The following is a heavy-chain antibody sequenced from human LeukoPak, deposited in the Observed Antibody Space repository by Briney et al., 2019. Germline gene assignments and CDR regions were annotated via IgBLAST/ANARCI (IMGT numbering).Heavy chain of an antibody. J-gene: IGHJ2*01. CDR3: AKSEDGRHWYFDL. CDR2: ISGSGGST. V-gene: IGHV3-23*01. CDR1: GFTFSSYT. Sequence: PGGSLRLSCAASGFTFSSYTMSWVRQAPGKGLEWVSAISGSGGSTYYADSVKGRFTISRDNSKNTLYLQMNSLRAEDTAVYYCAKSEDGRHWYFDLWGRGTLVTVSS.